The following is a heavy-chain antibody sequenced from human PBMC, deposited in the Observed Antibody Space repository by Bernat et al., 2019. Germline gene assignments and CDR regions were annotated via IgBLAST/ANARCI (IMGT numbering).Heavy chain of an antibody. J-gene: IGHJ3*02. V-gene: IGHV3-23*01. D-gene: IGHD3-16*01. CDR2: ISGSGGST. CDR3: ARAIMTPWSPFDI. Sequence: EVQLLESGGGLVQPGGSLRLSCAASGFTFSSYAMSWVRQAPGKGLEWVSAISGSGGSTYYADSVKGRFTISRDNSKNTLYLQMNSLRAEDTAVHYCARAIMTPWSPFDIWGQGTMVTVSS. CDR1: GFTFSSYA.